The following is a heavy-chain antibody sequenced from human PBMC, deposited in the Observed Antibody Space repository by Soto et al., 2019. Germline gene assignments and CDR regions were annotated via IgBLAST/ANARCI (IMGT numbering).Heavy chain of an antibody. CDR1: GFTFSSYA. D-gene: IGHD3-22*01. J-gene: IGHJ4*02. Sequence: HPGGSLRLSCAASGFTFSSYAMHWVRQAPGKGLEWVAVISYDGSNKYYADSVKGRFTISRDNSKNTLYLQMNSLRAEDTAVYYCARDPTDYYDSSGYDPHFDYWGQGTLVTVSS. CDR3: ARDPTDYYDSSGYDPHFDY. V-gene: IGHV3-30-3*01. CDR2: ISYDGSNK.